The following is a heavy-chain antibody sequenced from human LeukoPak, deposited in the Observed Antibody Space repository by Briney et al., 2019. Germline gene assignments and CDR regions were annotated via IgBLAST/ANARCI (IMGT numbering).Heavy chain of an antibody. V-gene: IGHV1-69-2*01. CDR3: ATSEDCSSTSCPYYYYYYMDV. D-gene: IGHD2-2*01. CDR1: GYTLTDYY. Sequence: ASVKVSCKVSGYTLTDYYMHWVQQAPGKGLEWMGLVDPEDGETIYAEKFQGRVTITADTSTDTAYMELSSLRSEDTAVYYCATSEDCSSTSCPYYYYYYMDVWGKGTTVTVSS. CDR2: VDPEDGET. J-gene: IGHJ6*03.